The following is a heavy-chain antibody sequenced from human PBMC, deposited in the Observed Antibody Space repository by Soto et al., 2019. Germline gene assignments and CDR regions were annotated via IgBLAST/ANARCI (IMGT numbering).Heavy chain of an antibody. CDR2: ISAYNGNT. CDR3: ARAFPKYCSSTSCSFDY. J-gene: IGHJ4*02. Sequence: QVLLVQSGAEVKKPGASVKVSCKASGYTFTSYGISWVRQAPGQGLEWMGWISAYNGNTNYAQKLQGRVTMTTDTSTSTAYMELRSLRSDDTAVYYCARAFPKYCSSTSCSFDYWGQGTLVTVSS. CDR1: GYTFTSYG. V-gene: IGHV1-18*01. D-gene: IGHD2-2*01.